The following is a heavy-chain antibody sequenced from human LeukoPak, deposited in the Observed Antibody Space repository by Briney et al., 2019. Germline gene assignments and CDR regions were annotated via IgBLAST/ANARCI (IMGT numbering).Heavy chain of an antibody. CDR1: GGSISSGDYY. V-gene: IGHV4-30-4*01. Sequence: SETLSLTCTVSGGSISSGDYYWSWIRQPPGKGLEWIGYIYYSGSTYYNPSLKSRVTISVDTSKNQFSLKLSSVTAADTAVYYCARVNLDSSSSAFFDYWGQGTLVTVSS. CDR3: ARVNLDSSSSAFFDY. D-gene: IGHD6-6*01. J-gene: IGHJ4*02. CDR2: IYYSGST.